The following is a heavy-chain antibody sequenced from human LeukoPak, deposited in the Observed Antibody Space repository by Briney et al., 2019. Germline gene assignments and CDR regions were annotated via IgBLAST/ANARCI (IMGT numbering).Heavy chain of an antibody. CDR2: ISSSGSTI. J-gene: IGHJ4*02. Sequence: GGSLRLSCAASGFTFSDYYMSWIRQAPGKGLEWVSYISSSGSTIYYADSVKGRFTISRDNSKNTLYLQMNSLRAEDTAVYYCARGAFGNTYGFDFDYWGQGTLVTVSS. CDR3: ARGAFGNTYGFDFDY. D-gene: IGHD5-18*01. V-gene: IGHV3-11*01. CDR1: GFTFSDYY.